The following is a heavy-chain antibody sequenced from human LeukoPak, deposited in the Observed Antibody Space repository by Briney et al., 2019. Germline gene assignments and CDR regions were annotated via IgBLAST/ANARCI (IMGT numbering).Heavy chain of an antibody. Sequence: PSETLSLTCTVSGGSISSSSYYWGWIRQPPGKGLEWIGSIYFSGSTYYNPSLKSRVTISADTSKSHSSLKMSSVTAADTAVYYCASRFDYWGQGILVTVSP. CDR1: GGSISSSSYY. V-gene: IGHV4-39*02. CDR2: IYFSGST. CDR3: ASRFDY. J-gene: IGHJ4*02.